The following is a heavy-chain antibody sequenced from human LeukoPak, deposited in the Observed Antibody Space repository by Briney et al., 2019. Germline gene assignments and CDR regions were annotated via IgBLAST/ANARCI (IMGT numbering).Heavy chain of an antibody. CDR3: ARIYEYVTGGHFDY. J-gene: IGHJ4*02. CDR2: ISIYSGNT. D-gene: IGHD3-16*01. V-gene: IGHV1-18*04. CDR1: GYTFTNHD. Sequence: ASVRVSCKASGYTFTNHDITWVRQAPGQGLEWIGWISIYSGNTNYLQKLQCRVTMTAEKSTRTAYMELRSLRSDDTAMYYCARIYEYVTGGHFDYWGQGTLVTVSS.